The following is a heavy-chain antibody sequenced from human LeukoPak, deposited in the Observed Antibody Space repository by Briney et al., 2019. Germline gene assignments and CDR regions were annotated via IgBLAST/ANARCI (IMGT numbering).Heavy chain of an antibody. V-gene: IGHV3-53*01. CDR3: ASPISGQSFDI. Sequence: GSLRLSCAASGFNVSSSYMSWVRQAPGKGLEWVSIIYSGGATYYADSVKGRFTISRDKSKDTLYLQMNSLRAEDTAVYYCASPISGQSFDIWGQGTMVAVSS. CDR1: GFNVSSSY. CDR2: IYSGGAT. D-gene: IGHD5-12*01. J-gene: IGHJ3*02.